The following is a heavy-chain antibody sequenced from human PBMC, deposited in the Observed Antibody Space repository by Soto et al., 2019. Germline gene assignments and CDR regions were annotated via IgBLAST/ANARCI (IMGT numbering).Heavy chain of an antibody. Sequence: QVQLQQSGAGLLKPSETLSLTCAVYGESFSGYIWTWIRQTPGKGLQWIGQINHSGSASYNPSLKIRVTISVHPSNSLFSLELRSVTDVHTAVYYCARGLITGSHYAGGWYYFDSWGQGTQVTVSS. D-gene: IGHD6-19*01. V-gene: IGHV4-34*01. CDR2: INHSGSA. J-gene: IGHJ4*02. CDR1: GESFSGYI. CDR3: ARGLITGSHYAGGWYYFDS.